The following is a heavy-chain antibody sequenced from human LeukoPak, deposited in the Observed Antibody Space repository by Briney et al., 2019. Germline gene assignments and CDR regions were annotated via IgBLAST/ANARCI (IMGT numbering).Heavy chain of an antibody. CDR3: ATVIPPPPQDAFDI. CDR1: GFMHSNAW. J-gene: IGHJ3*02. V-gene: IGHV3-15*01. CDR2: IKSKGNGGTT. Sequence: GGSLRLSCAASGFMHSNAWMSWVRQAPGKGLEWVGRIKSKGNGGTTDYAAPVKGRFTISRDDSKDTLYLQMESLKTEDTAVYYCATVIPPPPQDAFDIWGPGTMVTVS.